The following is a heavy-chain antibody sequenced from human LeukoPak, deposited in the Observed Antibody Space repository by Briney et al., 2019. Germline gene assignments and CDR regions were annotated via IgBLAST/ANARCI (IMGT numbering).Heavy chain of an antibody. CDR1: GFTYSDYW. CDR3: AREPDSFDY. V-gene: IGHV3-7*01. CDR2: IHKDGSEK. D-gene: IGHD3-3*01. Sequence: GGSLRLSCGVSGFTYSDYWMTWVRQAPGKGLEWVANIHKDGSEKHYVDSVKGRFTISRDNAKNSLYLQMNSLRVDDTGVYYCAREPDSFDYWGQGTLVTFSA. J-gene: IGHJ4*02.